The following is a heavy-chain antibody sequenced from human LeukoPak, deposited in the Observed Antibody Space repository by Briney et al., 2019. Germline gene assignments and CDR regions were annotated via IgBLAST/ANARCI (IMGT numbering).Heavy chain of an antibody. CDR3: ARGWGKYYDILTGYELDY. J-gene: IGHJ4*02. D-gene: IGHD3-9*01. CDR2: IYHTGST. Sequence: SETLSLTCSVSNSINSNYYWGWIRQSPGKGLEWIGSIYHTGSTYYNPSLKSRVTISLDASNKQFSLRLSSVTAADTAVYYCARGWGKYYDILTGYELDYWGQGTLVTVSS. V-gene: IGHV4-38-2*02. CDR1: NSINSNYY.